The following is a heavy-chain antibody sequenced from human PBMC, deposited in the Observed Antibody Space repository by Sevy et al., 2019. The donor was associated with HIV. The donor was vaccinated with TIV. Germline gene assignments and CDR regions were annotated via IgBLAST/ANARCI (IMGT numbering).Heavy chain of an antibody. V-gene: IGHV4-34*01. CDR3: ARGLPYYDFWSGPHYYYYYGMDV. D-gene: IGHD3-3*01. Sequence: SETLSLTCAVYGGSFSGYYWSWIRQPPGKGLEWIGEINHSGSTNYNPSLKSRVTISVDMSKNQFSLKLSSVTAADTAVYYCARGLPYYDFWSGPHYYYYYGMDVWGQGTTVTVSS. CDR1: GGSFSGYY. J-gene: IGHJ6*02. CDR2: INHSGST.